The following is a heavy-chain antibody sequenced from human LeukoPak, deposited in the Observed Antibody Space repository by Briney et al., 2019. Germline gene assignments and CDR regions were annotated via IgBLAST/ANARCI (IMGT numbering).Heavy chain of an antibody. CDR2: INPNSGGT. Sequence: GASVKVSCKASGYTFTGYYMHWVRQAPGQGLEWIGWINPNSGGTNYAQKFQGRVTMTRDTSISTAYMELSRLRSDDTAVYYCARDRAYDSSGYYRDYWGQGTLVTVSS. D-gene: IGHD3-22*01. V-gene: IGHV1-2*02. J-gene: IGHJ4*02. CDR1: GYTFTGYY. CDR3: ARDRAYDSSGYYRDY.